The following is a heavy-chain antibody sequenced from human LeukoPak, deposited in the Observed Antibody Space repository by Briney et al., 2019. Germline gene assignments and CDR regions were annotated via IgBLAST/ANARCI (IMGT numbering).Heavy chain of an antibody. CDR3: ARGMIQPPPSAPFIDY. Sequence: ASVKVSCKASGYTFTSYAMHWVRQAPGQRLEWMGWINAGNGNTKYSQKFQGRVTITRDTSASTAYMELSSLRPEDTAVYYCARGMIQPPPSAPFIDYWGQGTLVTVSS. CDR1: GYTFTSYA. J-gene: IGHJ4*02. D-gene: IGHD5-18*01. V-gene: IGHV1-3*01. CDR2: INAGNGNT.